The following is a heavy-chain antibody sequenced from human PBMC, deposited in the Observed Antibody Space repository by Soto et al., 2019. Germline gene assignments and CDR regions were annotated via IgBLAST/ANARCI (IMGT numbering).Heavy chain of an antibody. Sequence: EVQLLESGGGLVQPGGSLRLSCAASGFTFSSYAMSWVRQAPGKGLEWVSAISGSGGSTYYADSVKGRFTISRDNSKNPLYLEMNSGRAEDTAVYSCAKSSDMLLLVYAPKDQGFAYWGRGTRFTVCS. J-gene: IGHJ4*02. D-gene: IGHD2-8*01. CDR2: ISGSGGST. V-gene: IGHV3-23*01. CDR3: AKSSDMLLLVYAPKDQGFAY. CDR1: GFTFSSYA.